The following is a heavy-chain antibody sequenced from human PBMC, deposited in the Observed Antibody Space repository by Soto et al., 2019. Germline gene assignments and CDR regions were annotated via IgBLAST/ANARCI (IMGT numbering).Heavy chain of an antibody. CDR1: GGSISSGDYY. CDR2: IYYSGST. Sequence: PSETLSLTCTVSGGSISSGDYYWSWIRQPPGKGLEWIGYIYYSGSTYYNPSLKSRVTISVDTSKNQFSLKLSSVTAADTAVYYCARAGSYCSSTSCYDLFDYWGRGTLVTVSS. D-gene: IGHD2-2*01. V-gene: IGHV4-30-4*01. CDR3: ARAGSYCSSTSCYDLFDY. J-gene: IGHJ4*02.